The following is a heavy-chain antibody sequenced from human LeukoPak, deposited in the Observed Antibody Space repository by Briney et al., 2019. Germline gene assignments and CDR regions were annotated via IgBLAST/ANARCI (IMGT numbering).Heavy chain of an antibody. V-gene: IGHV3-21*01. CDR2: VSIGGSFI. Sequence: GGSLRLSCAASGFTFSSYGMNWVRQAPGKGLEWVSFVSIGGSFIYYADSVKGRFTTSRDDAKNSLYLEMNSLTAEDTAEYYCARNKINTVTTGWYFDLWGRGTLASVSS. D-gene: IGHD4-17*01. CDR3: ARNKINTVTTGWYFDL. CDR1: GFTFSSYG. J-gene: IGHJ2*01.